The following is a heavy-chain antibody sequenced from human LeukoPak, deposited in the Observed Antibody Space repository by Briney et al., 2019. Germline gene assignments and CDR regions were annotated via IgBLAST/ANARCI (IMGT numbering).Heavy chain of an antibody. CDR3: AGLRGVPMHDY. CDR2: IIPIFGTA. CDR1: RGTFSSYT. D-gene: IGHD3-16*01. Sequence: SVKVSCKAPRGTFSSYTISWVRPAPGQGLEWMGGIIPIFGTANYAQKFQSRVTITADKSTSTAYMELSSLRSEDTAVYYCAGLRGVPMHDYWGQGTLVTVSS. J-gene: IGHJ4*02. V-gene: IGHV1-69*06.